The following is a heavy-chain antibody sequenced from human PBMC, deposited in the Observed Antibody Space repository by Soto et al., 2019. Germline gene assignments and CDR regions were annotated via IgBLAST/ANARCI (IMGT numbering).Heavy chain of an antibody. CDR3: AREFGYYDSSGYWFDP. CDR2: ISAYNGNT. CDR1: GYTFTNYG. D-gene: IGHD3-22*01. J-gene: IGHJ5*02. V-gene: IGHV1-18*04. Sequence: ASVKVSCKASGYTFTNYGISWVRQAPGQGLEWMGWISAYNGNTNYAQKLQGRVTMTTDTSTSTAYMELRSLRSDVTAVYYCAREFGYYDSSGYWFDPWGQGTLVTVSS.